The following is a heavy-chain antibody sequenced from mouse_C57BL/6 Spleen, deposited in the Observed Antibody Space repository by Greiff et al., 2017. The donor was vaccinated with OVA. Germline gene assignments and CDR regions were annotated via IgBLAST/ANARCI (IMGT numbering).Heavy chain of an antibody. Sequence: QVQLKESGPELVRPGVSVKISCKGSGYTFTDYTLHWVKQSHAKSLEWIGVISTYCGDASYNQKFKDKATMTVDKSSSTAYMELARLTCEDSAVYYCAPGRRGVMDYWGQGTSVTVSS. CDR2: ISTYCGDA. CDR1: GYTFTDYT. J-gene: IGHJ4*01. CDR3: APGRRGVMDY. D-gene: IGHD3-3*01. V-gene: IGHV1-67*01.